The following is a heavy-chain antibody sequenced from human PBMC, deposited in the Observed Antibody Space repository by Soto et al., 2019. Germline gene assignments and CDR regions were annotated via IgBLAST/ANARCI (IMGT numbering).Heavy chain of an antibody. CDR3: ARPITPRVLDS. Sequence: EVQLVESGGGWVQPGGSLRLSCAASGFTFSNYWMSWVRQAPGKGLEWVATMKQDGSEKDYVGSVKGRFTISRDNAKNSLYLQMNSRSTEDTAVYYCARPITPRVLDSWGQGTLVTVSS. D-gene: IGHD1-20*01. J-gene: IGHJ4*02. V-gene: IGHV3-7*05. CDR2: MKQDGSEK. CDR1: GFTFSNYW.